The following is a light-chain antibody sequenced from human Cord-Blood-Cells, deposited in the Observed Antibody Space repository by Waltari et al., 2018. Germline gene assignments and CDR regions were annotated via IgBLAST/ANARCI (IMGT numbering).Light chain of an antibody. Sequence: QSALTQPRSVSGSPGQPVTISCTGISSDVGGSNYFACYQQHPGKAPKLMIYDVSKRPSGVPDRFSGSKSGNTASLTISGLQAEDEADYYCCSYAGSYTWVFGGGTKLTVL. CDR2: DVS. CDR1: SSDVGGSNY. CDR3: CSYAGSYTWV. J-gene: IGLJ3*02. V-gene: IGLV2-11*01.